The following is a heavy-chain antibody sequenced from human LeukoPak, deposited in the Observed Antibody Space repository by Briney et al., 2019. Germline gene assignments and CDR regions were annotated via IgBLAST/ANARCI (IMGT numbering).Heavy chain of an antibody. V-gene: IGHV1-18*04. J-gene: IGHJ4*02. CDR2: ISAYNGNT. Sequence: GASVKVSCKASGYTFISYYMHWVRQAPGQGLEWMGWISAYNGNTNYAQKLQGRVTMTTDTSTSTAYMELSSLRSEDTAVYYCARGRYDFWSGYYSYFDYWGQGTLVTVSS. D-gene: IGHD3-3*01. CDR3: ARGRYDFWSGYYSYFDY. CDR1: GYTFISYY.